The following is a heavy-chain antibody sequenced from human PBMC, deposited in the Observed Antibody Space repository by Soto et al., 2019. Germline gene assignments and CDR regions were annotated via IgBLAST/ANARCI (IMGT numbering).Heavy chain of an antibody. D-gene: IGHD3-9*01. CDR2: ISYDGSNK. CDR1: GFTFSNYG. V-gene: IGHV3-30*18. CDR3: AKATYHDILTGYRDLDH. J-gene: IGHJ4*02. Sequence: PWGALRLSCAASGFTFSNYGMHWVRQAPGKGLEWVAVISYDGSNKYYADSVKGRFTISRDNSKNTLNLQMNSLRAEDTAVYYCAKATYHDILTGYRDLDHWGQGTLVTVSS.